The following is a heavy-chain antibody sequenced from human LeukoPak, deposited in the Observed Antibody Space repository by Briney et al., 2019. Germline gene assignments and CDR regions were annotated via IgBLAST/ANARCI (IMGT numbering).Heavy chain of an antibody. CDR2: IYYSGST. D-gene: IGHD1-26*01. CDR3: ARDRRYSGSYYVDY. Sequence: SETLSLTCAVYGGSFSGYSWGWIRQPPGKGLEWIGSIYYSGSTYYNPSLKSRVTISVDTSKNQFSLKLSSVTAADTAVYYCARDRRYSGSYYVDYWGQGTLVTVSS. CDR1: GGSFSGYS. V-gene: IGHV4-34*01. J-gene: IGHJ4*02.